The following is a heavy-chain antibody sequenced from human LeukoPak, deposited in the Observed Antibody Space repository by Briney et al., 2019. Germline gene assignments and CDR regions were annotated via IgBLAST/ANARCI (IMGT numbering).Heavy chain of an antibody. CDR1: GFTFSNYG. CDR2: ITSGVGIT. Sequence: PGGSLRLSCAASGFTFSNYGMNWVRQAPGKGLEWVSIITSGVGITYYADSVKGRFTISRDNSKNTLYLQMSSLRAEDTAVYYCAKLPAMVTTSAAQPNWFGPWGQGTLVTVSS. D-gene: IGHD4-17*01. CDR3: AKLPAMVTTSAAQPNWFGP. V-gene: IGHV3-23*01. J-gene: IGHJ5*02.